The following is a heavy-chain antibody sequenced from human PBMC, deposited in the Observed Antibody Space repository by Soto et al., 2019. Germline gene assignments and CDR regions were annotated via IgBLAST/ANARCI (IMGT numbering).Heavy chain of an antibody. CDR1: GYTFTSYG. D-gene: IGHD2-15*01. J-gene: IGHJ6*02. V-gene: IGHV1-18*01. CDR3: ARGGGGSSTHYYYYYGMDV. CDR2: ISAYNGNT. Sequence: ASVKVSCKASGYTFTSYGISWVRQAPGQGLEWMGWISAYNGNTNYAQKLQGRVTITTDTSTSTAYMELRSLRSDDTAVYYCARGGGGSSTHYYYYYGMDVWGQGTTVTVSS.